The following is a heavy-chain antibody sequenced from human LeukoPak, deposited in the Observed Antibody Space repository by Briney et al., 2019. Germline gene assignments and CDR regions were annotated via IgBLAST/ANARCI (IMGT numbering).Heavy chain of an antibody. J-gene: IGHJ4*02. D-gene: IGHD1-26*01. CDR1: GDSVSSNSVA. CDR3: ARNTGSPFDY. Sequence: SQTLSLTCAISGDSVSSNSVAWNWIRQSPSSGLEWLGRTYYKSKWKNDYAVSVKSRIIINPDTSKNQFSLQLKSVTPEDSAIYYCARNTGSPFDYWGQGTLVTVSS. CDR2: TYYKSKWKN. V-gene: IGHV6-1*01.